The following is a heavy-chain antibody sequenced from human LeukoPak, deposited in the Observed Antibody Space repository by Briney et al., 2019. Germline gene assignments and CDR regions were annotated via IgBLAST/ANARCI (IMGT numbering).Heavy chain of an antibody. CDR3: ARVAVTTLDY. V-gene: IGHV4-31*03. CDR2: IYYSGST. D-gene: IGHD4-17*01. CDR1: GGSISSGGYY. Sequence: SETLSLTCTVSGGSISSGGYYWSWIRQHPGKGLEWIGYIYYSGSTYYNPSLKSRVTISVDTSKNKFSLKLSSVTAADTAVYYCARVAVTTLDYWGQGTLVTVSS. J-gene: IGHJ4*02.